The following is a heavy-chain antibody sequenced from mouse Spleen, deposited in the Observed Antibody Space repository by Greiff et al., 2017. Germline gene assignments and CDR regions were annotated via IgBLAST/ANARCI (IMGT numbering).Heavy chain of an antibody. CDR2: INPSSGYT. V-gene: IGHV1-4*01. D-gene: IGHD2-10*02. J-gene: IGHJ3*01. CDR1: GYTFTSYT. Sequence: QVQLQQSGAGLARPGASVKMSCKASGYTFTSYTMHWVKQRPGQGLEWIGYINPSSGYTKYNQKFKDKATLTADKSSSTAYMQLSSLTSEDSAVYYCARGEYGNYVWFAYWGQGTLVTVSA. CDR3: ARGEYGNYVWFAY.